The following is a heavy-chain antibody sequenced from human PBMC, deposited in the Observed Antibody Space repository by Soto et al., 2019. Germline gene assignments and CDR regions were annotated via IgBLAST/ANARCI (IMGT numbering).Heavy chain of an antibody. CDR1: GGTVASSHW. V-gene: IGHV4-4*02. CDR2: VYHTGDT. CDR3: AREIETAGGNNYFDP. J-gene: IGHJ5*02. D-gene: IGHD2-21*02. Sequence: SETLSLTCGVSGGTVASSHWWSWVRQSPGRGLEWIGNVYHTGDTNFNPSLQSRVTFSVDKSNNQFSLRLTSVTAADTAVYFCAREIETAGGNNYFDPWGPGTLVTVSS.